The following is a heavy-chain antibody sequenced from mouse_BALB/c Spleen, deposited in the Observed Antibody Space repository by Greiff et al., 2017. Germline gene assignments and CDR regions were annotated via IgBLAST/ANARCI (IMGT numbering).Heavy chain of an antibody. Sequence: EVKLMESGGGLVQPGGSRKLSCAASGFTFSSFGMHWVRQAPEKGLEWVAYISSGSSTIYYPDTVKGRFTISRDNPKNTLFLQMTSLRSEDTAMYYCARSDYDGAWFAYWGQGTLVTVSA. CDR3: ARSDYDGAWFAY. V-gene: IGHV5-17*02. D-gene: IGHD2-4*01. CDR2: ISSGSSTI. J-gene: IGHJ3*01. CDR1: GFTFSSFG.